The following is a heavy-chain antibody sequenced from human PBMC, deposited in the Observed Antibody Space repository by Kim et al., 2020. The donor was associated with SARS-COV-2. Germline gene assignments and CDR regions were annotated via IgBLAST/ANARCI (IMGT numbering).Heavy chain of an antibody. CDR1: GFTFSSYS. CDR3: ARDRAAAGTTWYLDL. D-gene: IGHD6-13*01. V-gene: IGHV3-21*01. J-gene: IGHJ2*01. CDR2: INSRSSYI. Sequence: GGSLRLSCAASGFTFSSYSMNWVRQAPGKGLEWVSSINSRSSYIYYADSVKGRFTISRDNAKNSLYLQIDSLRAEDTAVYYCARDRAAAGTTWYLDLWGRGTLVTVSS.